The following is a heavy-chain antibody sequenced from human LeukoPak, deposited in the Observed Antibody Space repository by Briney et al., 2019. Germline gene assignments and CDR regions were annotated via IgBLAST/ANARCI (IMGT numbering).Heavy chain of an antibody. J-gene: IGHJ6*03. CDR1: GGTFSSYA. D-gene: IGHD3-3*01. CDR3: ASPRSGPDYYYYMDV. V-gene: IGHV1-69*13. CDR2: IIPIFGTA. Sequence: ASVKVSCKASGGTFSSYAISWVRQAPGQGLEWMGGIIPIFGTANYAQKFQGRVTITADESTSTAYMELSSLRSEDTAVYYCASPRSGPDYYYYMDVWGKGTTVTVSS.